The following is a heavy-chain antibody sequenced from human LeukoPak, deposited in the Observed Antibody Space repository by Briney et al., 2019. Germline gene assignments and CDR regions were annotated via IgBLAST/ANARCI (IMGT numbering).Heavy chain of an antibody. Sequence: PSETLSLTCTASGGSISSSSYYWGWIRQPPGKGLEWIGSIYYSGSTYYNPSLKSRVTISVDTSKNQFSLKLSSVTAADTAVYYCASGLQSRDGYNYVGVGDYWGQGTLVTVSS. D-gene: IGHD5-24*01. J-gene: IGHJ4*02. CDR3: ASGLQSRDGYNYVGVGDY. CDR1: GGSISSSSYY. CDR2: IYYSGST. V-gene: IGHV4-39*01.